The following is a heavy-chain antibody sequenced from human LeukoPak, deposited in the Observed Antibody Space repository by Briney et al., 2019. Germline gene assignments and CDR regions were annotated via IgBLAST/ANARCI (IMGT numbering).Heavy chain of an antibody. Sequence: GGSLRLSCAASGFTFSGSAVHWVRQASGKGLEWVGRIGSKASSYATVYAASVKGRFTISRDDSKNTAYLQMNSLKTEDMAVYYCTRDYGGNSAMFDYWGQGTLVTVSS. CDR1: GFTFSGSA. CDR2: IGSKASSYAT. J-gene: IGHJ4*02. D-gene: IGHD4-23*01. CDR3: TRDYGGNSAMFDY. V-gene: IGHV3-73*01.